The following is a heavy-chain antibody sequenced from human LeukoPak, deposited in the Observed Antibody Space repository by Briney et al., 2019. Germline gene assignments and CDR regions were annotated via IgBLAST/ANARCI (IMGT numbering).Heavy chain of an antibody. CDR2: ISYDGSNK. J-gene: IGHJ6*02. Sequence: GRSLRLSCAASGFTFSSYGMHWVRQAPGKGLEWVAVISYDGSNKYYADSVKGRFTIYRDNSKNTLYLQMNSLRAEDTAVYYCAHITPYYYYGMDVWGQGTTVTVSS. D-gene: IGHD3-10*01. CDR1: GFTFSSYG. V-gene: IGHV3-30*03. CDR3: AHITPYYYYGMDV.